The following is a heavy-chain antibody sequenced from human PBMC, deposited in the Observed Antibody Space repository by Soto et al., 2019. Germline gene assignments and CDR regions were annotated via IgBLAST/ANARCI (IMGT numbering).Heavy chain of an antibody. V-gene: IGHV1-2*02. J-gene: IGHJ3*02. CDR1: GYIFIGYL. CDR2: INPNSGGT. Sequence: ASVKVSCKASGYIFIGYLIHWVRQAPGQRPEWMGWINPNSGGTHFAQKFQGRVTVTRDTSISTVYMDLSRLKSDDTAVYFCARGYSIAVTDYPLDGFDMWGQGTMVTVSS. D-gene: IGHD6-19*01. CDR3: ARGYSIAVTDYPLDGFDM.